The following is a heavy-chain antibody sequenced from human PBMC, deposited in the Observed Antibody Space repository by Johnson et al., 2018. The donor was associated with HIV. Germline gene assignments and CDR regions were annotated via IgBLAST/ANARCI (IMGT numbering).Heavy chain of an antibody. Sequence: MQLVESGGGLVQPGESLRLSCAASGFTVSNNYTHWVRQAPGKGLEWVSVIYSGGNTYYADSVKGRFPISRDNAKNSLHLQMNSLRGEDAAMSYCARYPIRDDAFDIWGQGTRVTVSS. CDR3: ARYPIRDDAFDI. CDR1: GFTVSNNY. J-gene: IGHJ3*02. CDR2: IYSGGNT. V-gene: IGHV3-66*01.